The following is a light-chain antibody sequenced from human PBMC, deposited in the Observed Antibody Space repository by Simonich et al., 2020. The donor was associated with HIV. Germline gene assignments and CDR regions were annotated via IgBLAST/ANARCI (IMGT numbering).Light chain of an antibody. CDR3: CSYAGSSTWV. CDR2: EGS. J-gene: IGLJ3*02. V-gene: IGLV2-23*01. Sequence: QSAMTQPPSASGSPGQSITISCTGTSSDVGNYNLVSWYQQHPGKAPKLMIYEGSKRPSGVSNRFSGSKSGNTASLTISGLQAEDEADYYCCSYAGSSTWVFGAGTKLTVL. CDR1: SSDVGNYNL.